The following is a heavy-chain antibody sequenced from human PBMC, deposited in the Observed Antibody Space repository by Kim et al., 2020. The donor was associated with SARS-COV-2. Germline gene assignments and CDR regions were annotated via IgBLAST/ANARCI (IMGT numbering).Heavy chain of an antibody. CDR2: IDPSDSYT. CDR3: ARNKGSEASAAFDI. Sequence: GESLKISCKGSGYSLTSYWISWVRQMPGKGLEWMGRIDPSDSYTNYSPSFQGHVTISADKSISTAYLQWSSLKASDTAMYYCARNKGSEASAAFDIWGQGTMVTVSS. V-gene: IGHV5-10-1*01. CDR1: GYSLTSYW. J-gene: IGHJ3*02. D-gene: IGHD2-15*01.